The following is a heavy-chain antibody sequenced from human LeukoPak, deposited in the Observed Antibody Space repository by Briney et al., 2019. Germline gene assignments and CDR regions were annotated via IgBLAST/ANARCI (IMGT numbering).Heavy chain of an antibody. Sequence: SETLSLTCSVSGGPIDSYYWSWIRQPPGKGLEWIGYIYYSGSTNYNPSLKSRLTISVDTSKKQFSLKLNSVTAADTAVYYCVGGGNYGQFDYWGQGSLVTVSS. D-gene: IGHD3-10*01. J-gene: IGHJ4*02. CDR2: IYYSGST. CDR1: GGPIDSYY. V-gene: IGHV4-59*01. CDR3: VGGGNYGQFDY.